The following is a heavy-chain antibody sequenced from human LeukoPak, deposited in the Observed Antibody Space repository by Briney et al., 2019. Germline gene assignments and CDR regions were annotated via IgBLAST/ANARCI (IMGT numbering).Heavy chain of an antibody. V-gene: IGHV1-2*02. CDR1: VYTFTDYY. D-gene: IGHD5-18*01. J-gene: IGHJ4*02. CDR2: INHNSGGT. Sequence: ASVKVSCTASVYTFTDYYIHWVRQAPGQGLEWMGWINHNSGGTKFAQKFQGRVTMTRDTSISTTYMEVSRLKSDDTAVYYCAREGDTAMVHFDFWGQGTLVTVSS. CDR3: AREGDTAMVHFDF.